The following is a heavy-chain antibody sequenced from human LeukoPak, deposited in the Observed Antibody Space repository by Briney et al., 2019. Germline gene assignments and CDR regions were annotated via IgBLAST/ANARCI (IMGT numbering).Heavy chain of an antibody. CDR2: ISGSGGST. D-gene: IGHD3-16*01. CDR3: AKPPRGGYYYYYMDV. V-gene: IGHV3-23*01. Sequence: GGSLRLSCAASGFTFSSYAMSWVRQAPGKGLEWVSAISGSGGSTYYADSVKGRFTISRDNSKNTLYLQMNSLRAEDTAVYYCAKPPRGGYYYYYMDVWGKGTTVTVSS. J-gene: IGHJ6*03. CDR1: GFTFSSYA.